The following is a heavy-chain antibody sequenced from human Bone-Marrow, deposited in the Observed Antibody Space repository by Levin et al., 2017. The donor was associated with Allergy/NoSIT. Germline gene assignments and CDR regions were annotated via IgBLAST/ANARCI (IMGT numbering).Heavy chain of an antibody. CDR3: ARGGGTYSCDI. J-gene: IGHJ3*02. D-gene: IGHD1-26*01. Sequence: PGESLKISCKASGYTFTGYYIHWVRQAPGQGLEWMGWLNPSTGGTVYAQKFQGRVTMTSDTSISTAYMELSGLRSDDTAIYYCARGGGTYSCDIWGQGTMVTVSS. CDR1: GYTFTGYY. V-gene: IGHV1-2*02. CDR2: LNPSTGGT.